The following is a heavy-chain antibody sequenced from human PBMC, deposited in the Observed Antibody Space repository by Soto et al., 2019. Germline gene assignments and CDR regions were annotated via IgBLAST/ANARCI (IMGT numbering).Heavy chain of an antibody. D-gene: IGHD6-13*01. J-gene: IGHJ4*02. V-gene: IGHV3-23*01. CDR3: AKEHMAAPGTLDY. CDR1: GFTFSSYA. CDR2: ISSGGDST. Sequence: EVQLLESGGGLVQPGGSLRLSCAASGFTFSSYAMNWVRQAPGKGLEWVSTISSGGDSTYYANSVKGRFTISRDNSKNTLYLHMNSLRAEDTALYYCAKEHMAAPGTLDYWGQGTLVTVSS.